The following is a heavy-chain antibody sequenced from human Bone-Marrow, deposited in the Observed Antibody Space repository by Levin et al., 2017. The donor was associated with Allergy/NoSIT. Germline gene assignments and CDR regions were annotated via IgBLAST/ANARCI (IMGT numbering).Heavy chain of an antibody. D-gene: IGHD6-6*01. CDR1: GFTFTNAW. J-gene: IGHJ5*02. V-gene: IGHV3-15*07. CDR3: HIAARGKNWFDP. Sequence: GGSLRLSCAASGFTFTNAWMNWVRQAPGKGLEWVGRIKSKTDGGTTEYAAPVKGRFIISRDDSKNTLYLQMNSLKSEDTAVYSCHIAARGKNWFDPWGQGTLVTVSS. CDR2: IKSKTDGGTT.